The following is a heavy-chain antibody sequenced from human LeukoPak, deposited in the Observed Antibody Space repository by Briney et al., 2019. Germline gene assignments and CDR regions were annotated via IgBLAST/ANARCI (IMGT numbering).Heavy chain of an antibody. CDR3: ARTLFGDQYQLLHNWFDP. J-gene: IGHJ5*02. V-gene: IGHV7-4-1*02. CDR2: ISTDTGNP. Sequence: ASVEVSCKASGYTFTNYAMNWVRQAPGQGLEWMGWISTDTGNPTYVQGFTRRLVFSLDTSASTAYLQISSLKAEDTAVYYCARTLFGDQYQLLHNWFDPWGQGTLVTVSS. CDR1: GYTFTNYA. D-gene: IGHD2-2*01.